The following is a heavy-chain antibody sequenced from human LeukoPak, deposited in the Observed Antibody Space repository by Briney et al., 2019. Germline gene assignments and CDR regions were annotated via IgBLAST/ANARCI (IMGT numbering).Heavy chain of an antibody. CDR3: AREPTASLWFDP. CDR1: GDSVSSNSAA. CDR2: TYYRSKWYN. J-gene: IGHJ5*02. D-gene: IGHD4-17*01. V-gene: IGHV6-1*01. Sequence: SQTLSLTCAISGDSVSSNSAAWTWIRQSPSRGLEWLGRTYYRSKWYNHYAVSVKSRITFNADTSKNQFSLQLNSVTPGDTAVYYCAREPTASLWFDPWGQGILVTVSS.